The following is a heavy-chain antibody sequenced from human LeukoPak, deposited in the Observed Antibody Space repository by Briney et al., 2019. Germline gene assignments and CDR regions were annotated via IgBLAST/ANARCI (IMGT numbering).Heavy chain of an antibody. CDR1: GFTFYDYG. J-gene: IGHJ6*02. Sequence: GGSLRLSCSGTGFTFYDYGMSWVRQAPGKGLEWFSGINWNGGSTGYADSVKGRFTISRDNAKNSLYLQMNSLRAEDTALYHCASGYGDYYYGMDVWGQGTTVTVSS. V-gene: IGHV3-20*01. CDR3: ASGYGDYYYGMDV. CDR2: INWNGGST. D-gene: IGHD4-17*01.